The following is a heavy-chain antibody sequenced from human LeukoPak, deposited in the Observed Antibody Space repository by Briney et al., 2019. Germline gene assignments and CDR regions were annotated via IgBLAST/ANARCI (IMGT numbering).Heavy chain of an antibody. Sequence: ASVKVSCKASGYTFTGYYMHWVRQAPGQGLEWMGWIHPNTGGTKYAQKFQGRVTMTRDTSSSTGYMELSSLRSADTAVYYCASEYKYDSSGANAFDIWGQGTMVTVSS. D-gene: IGHD3-22*01. CDR3: ASEYKYDSSGANAFDI. CDR2: IHPNTGGT. V-gene: IGHV1-2*02. J-gene: IGHJ3*02. CDR1: GYTFTGYY.